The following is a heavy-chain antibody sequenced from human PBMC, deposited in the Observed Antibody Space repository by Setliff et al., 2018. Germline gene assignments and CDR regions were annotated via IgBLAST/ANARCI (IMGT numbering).Heavy chain of an antibody. V-gene: IGHV1-8*02. J-gene: IGHJ6*02. CDR3: ARLYYDYVWGSYRLYYYYGMDV. Sequence: GASVKVSCKASGYTFTSYDINWVRQATGQGLEWMGWMNPNSGNTGYAQKFQGRVTMTRNTSISTAYMELSSLRSEDTAVYYCARLYYDYVWGSYRLYYYYGMDVWGPGTTVTVSS. CDR1: GYTFTSYD. CDR2: MNPNSGNT. D-gene: IGHD3-16*02.